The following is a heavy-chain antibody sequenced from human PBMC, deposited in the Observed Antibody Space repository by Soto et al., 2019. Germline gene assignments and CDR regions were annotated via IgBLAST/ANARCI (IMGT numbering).Heavy chain of an antibody. CDR3: AREVATIRDYYYGMDV. J-gene: IGHJ6*02. CDR2: IIPIFGTA. CDR1: GGTFSSYA. Sequence: QVQLVQSGAEVKKPGSSVKVSCKASGGTFSSYAISWVRQAPGQGLEWMGGIIPIFGTANYAQKFQGRVTITXXEXTXXAYMELSSLRSEDTAVYYCAREVATIRDYYYGMDVWGQGTTVTVSS. D-gene: IGHD5-12*01. V-gene: IGHV1-69*05.